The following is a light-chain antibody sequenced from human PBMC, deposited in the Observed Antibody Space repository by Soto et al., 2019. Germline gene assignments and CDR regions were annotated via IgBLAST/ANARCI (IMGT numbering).Light chain of an antibody. V-gene: IGKV4-1*01. J-gene: IGKJ1*01. CDR3: QQYVATPWT. CDR1: QTVLYNSNNKNY. CDR2: WAS. Sequence: DIVMTQSPDSLAVSLGERATINCKSSQTVLYNSNNKNYLAWYQQKPGQPPKLLIYWASTRESGVPDRFSGSGSGTDFTLTISSLQAEDVAVYYCQQYVATPWTFGQGTKVEIK.